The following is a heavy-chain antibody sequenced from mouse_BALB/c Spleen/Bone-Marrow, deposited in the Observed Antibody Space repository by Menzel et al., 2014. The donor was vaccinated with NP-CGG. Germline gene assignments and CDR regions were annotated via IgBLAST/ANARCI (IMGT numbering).Heavy chain of an antibody. Sequence: VQLQQSGPGLVAPSQSLSITCTVSGFSLTDYDVSWIRQPPGKGLEWLGVIWGGGSTYYNSALKSRLSISKDNSKSQVFLKMNSLQTDGTAMYYCAKHTGTVVGGIMDYWGQGTSVTVSS. CDR2: IWGGGST. D-gene: IGHD1-1*01. CDR1: GFSLTDYD. CDR3: AKHTGTVVGGIMDY. V-gene: IGHV2-6-5*01. J-gene: IGHJ4*01.